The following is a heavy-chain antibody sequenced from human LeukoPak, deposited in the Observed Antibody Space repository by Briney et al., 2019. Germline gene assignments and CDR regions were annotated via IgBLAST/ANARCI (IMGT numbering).Heavy chain of an antibody. D-gene: IGHD1-1*01. CDR3: ARGVQYVVSQHGNWFDP. Sequence: SETLSLTFAVSGGSISSGGYSWSWIRQPPGKGLEWIGYIYYSGSTYYNPSLKSRVTISVDRSKNQFSLKLSSVTAADTAVYYCARGVQYVVSQHGNWFDPWGQGTLVTVSS. V-gene: IGHV4-30-2*01. CDR2: IYYSGST. J-gene: IGHJ5*02. CDR1: GGSISSGGYS.